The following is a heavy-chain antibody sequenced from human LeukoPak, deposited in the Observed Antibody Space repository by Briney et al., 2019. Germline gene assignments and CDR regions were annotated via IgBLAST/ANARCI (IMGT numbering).Heavy chain of an antibody. D-gene: IGHD2-8*01. J-gene: IGHJ4*02. CDR2: ISTSGST. CDR3: ARGNNNNNVFDS. V-gene: IGHV4-4*07. CDR1: GGSTSSYY. Sequence: SETLSLTCTVSGGSTSSYYWNWIRQPAEKGVEWIGRISTSGSTNSNPSLKSRLTMSLDPSKNQFSLKLSPVTAADTGVYYCARGNNNNNVFDSWGQGTLVTVSS.